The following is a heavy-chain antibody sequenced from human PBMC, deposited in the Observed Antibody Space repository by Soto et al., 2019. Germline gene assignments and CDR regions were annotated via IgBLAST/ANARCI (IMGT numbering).Heavy chain of an antibody. CDR1: GYTFTSYY. D-gene: IGHD2-8*01. V-gene: IGHV1-46*01. Sequence: QVQLVQSGAEVKKPGASVKVSCKASGYTFTSYYMHWVRQAPGQGLEWMGIINPSGDSTSYAQKFKGRVTMTRDTSTSTVYMELSSLRSEDTAVYYCARDVGCTNGVCYPHFDLWGRGTLVTVSS. J-gene: IGHJ2*01. CDR2: INPSGDST. CDR3: ARDVGCTNGVCYPHFDL.